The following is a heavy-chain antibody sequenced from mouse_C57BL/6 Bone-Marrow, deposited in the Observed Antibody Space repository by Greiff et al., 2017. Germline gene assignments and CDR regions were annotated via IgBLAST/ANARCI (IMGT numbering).Heavy chain of an antibody. CDR2: IDPSDSYT. V-gene: IGHV1-69*01. Sequence: QVQLQQPGAELVMPGASVKLSCKASGYTFTSYWMHWVKQRPGQGLEWIGEIDPSDSYTNYNQKFKGKSTLTVGKSSSTAYMQLSSLTSEDSAVLYCALPYFDYWGQGTTLTVSS. D-gene: IGHD1-1*01. CDR1: GYTFTSYW. CDR3: ALPYFDY. J-gene: IGHJ2*01.